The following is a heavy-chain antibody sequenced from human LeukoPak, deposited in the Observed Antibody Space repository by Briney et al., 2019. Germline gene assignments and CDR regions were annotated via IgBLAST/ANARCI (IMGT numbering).Heavy chain of an antibody. CDR1: GGSFSGYY. J-gene: IGHJ4*02. D-gene: IGHD2-15*01. Sequence: SETLSPTCAVYGGSFSGYYWSWIRQPPGKGLEWIGEINHSGSTNYNPSLKSRVTISVDTSKNQFSLKLSSVTAADTAVYYCARGIGARYCSGGSCYSGFDYWGQGTLVTVSS. V-gene: IGHV4-34*01. CDR2: INHSGST. CDR3: ARGIGARYCSGGSCYSGFDY.